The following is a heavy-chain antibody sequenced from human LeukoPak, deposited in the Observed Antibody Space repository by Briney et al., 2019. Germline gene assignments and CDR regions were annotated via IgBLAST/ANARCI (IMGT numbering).Heavy chain of an antibody. J-gene: IGHJ4*02. D-gene: IGHD6-19*01. CDR2: ISYDGSNK. CDR3: ARDLLAGTGGDY. V-gene: IGHV3-30*04. Sequence: GGSLRLSCAASGFIFSTYALQWVRQAPGEGLEWLAVISYDGSNKYYADSVKDRFTISRDNSKNRLYLQMNSLRADDTAVYYCARDLLAGTGGDYWGQGTLVTVSS. CDR1: GFIFSTYA.